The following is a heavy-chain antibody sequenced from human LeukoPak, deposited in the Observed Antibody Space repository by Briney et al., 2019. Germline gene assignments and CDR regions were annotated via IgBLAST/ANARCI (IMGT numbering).Heavy chain of an antibody. CDR3: ATLSSA. D-gene: IGHD3-22*01. V-gene: IGHV3-48*03. CDR2: ISSSGTGI. CDR1: GFTFSSYE. J-gene: IGHJ5*02. Sequence: GGSLRLSCAASGFTFSSYEMNWVRQAPGKGLEWVAYISSSGTGIYYADSVKGRFTISRDNAENSLYLQMNSLRAEDTAVYYCATLSSAWGQGTLVTVSS.